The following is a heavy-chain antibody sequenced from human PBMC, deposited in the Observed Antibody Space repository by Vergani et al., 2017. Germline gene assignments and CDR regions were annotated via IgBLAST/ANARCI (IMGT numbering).Heavy chain of an antibody. J-gene: IGHJ5*02. D-gene: IGHD3-22*01. Sequence: QVQLQESGPGLVKPSETLSLTCAVSGYSISSGDYYWSWIRQPPGKGLEWIGYIYYSGSTYYNPSLKSRVTISVDTSKNQFSLKLSSVTAADTAVYYCARVRVVVGYNWFDPWGQGTLVTVSS. CDR3: ARVRVVVGYNWFDP. V-gene: IGHV4-30-4*08. CDR1: GYSISSGDYY. CDR2: IYYSGST.